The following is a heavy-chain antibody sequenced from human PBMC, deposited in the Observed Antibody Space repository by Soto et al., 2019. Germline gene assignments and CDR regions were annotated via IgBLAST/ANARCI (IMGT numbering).Heavy chain of an antibody. CDR3: ARDHSHSGGWYPLYYFDY. Sequence: GASVKVSCKASGYTFTSYDINWVRQATGQGFEWMGWMNPNSGNTGYAQKFQGRVTMTRDTSITTAYMELSSLRSEDTAVYYCARDHSHSGGWYPLYYFDYWGQGTLVTVSS. J-gene: IGHJ4*02. V-gene: IGHV1-8*01. CDR2: MNPNSGNT. CDR1: GYTFTSYD. D-gene: IGHD6-19*01.